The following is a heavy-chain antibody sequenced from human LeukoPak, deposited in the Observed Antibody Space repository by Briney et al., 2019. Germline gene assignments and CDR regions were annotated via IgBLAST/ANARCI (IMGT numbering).Heavy chain of an antibody. D-gene: IGHD3-16*01. CDR2: INHNGNVN. V-gene: IGHV3-7*03. CDR3: ARGGGLDV. Sequence: GGSLRLSCAASGFTFSRYCMSWARQAPGKGLEWVASINHNGNVNYYVDSVKGRFTISRDNAKNSLYLQMSNLRAEDTAVYFCARGGGLDVWGQGATVTVSS. CDR1: GFTFSRYC. J-gene: IGHJ6*02.